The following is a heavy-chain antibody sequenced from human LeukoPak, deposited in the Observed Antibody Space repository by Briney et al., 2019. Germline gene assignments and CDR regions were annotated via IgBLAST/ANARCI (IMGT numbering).Heavy chain of an antibody. CDR1: GFTFSSYA. CDR2: ISYDGSNT. D-gene: IGHD2-21*02. CDR3: ARAPRGVVTAILDY. J-gene: IGHJ4*02. V-gene: IGHV3-30*04. Sequence: PGGSLRLSCAASGFTFSSYAMHWVRQAPGKGLEWVAVISYDGSNTYYADSVKGRFTISRDNSKTTLYLQMNSLRAEDTAVYYCARAPRGVVTAILDYWGQGTLVTVSS.